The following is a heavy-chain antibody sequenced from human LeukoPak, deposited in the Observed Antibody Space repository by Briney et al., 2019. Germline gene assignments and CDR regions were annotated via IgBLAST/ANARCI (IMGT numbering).Heavy chain of an antibody. CDR3: ARGDGYNFFDY. J-gene: IGHJ4*02. CDR1: GFSVTNNH. CDR2: FYVGGAT. V-gene: IGHV3-53*01. D-gene: IGHD5-24*01. Sequence: GESLRLSCAVSGFSVTNNHMSWVRQAPGNGLEWVSLFYVGGATYYADSVKGRFTISRDNSENTLYLQMKSLRAEDTAVYYCARGDGYNFFDYWGQGTLVTVSS.